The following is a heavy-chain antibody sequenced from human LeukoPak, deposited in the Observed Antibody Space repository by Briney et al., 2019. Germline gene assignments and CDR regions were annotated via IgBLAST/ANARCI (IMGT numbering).Heavy chain of an antibody. J-gene: IGHJ4*02. D-gene: IGHD3-10*01. CDR3: ARDQVGSGSGY. V-gene: IGHV1-2*02. Sequence: GASVKVSCKASGYTFTNYDVNWLRQATGQGLEWMGWMNPNSGGTNYAQKFQGRVTMTRDTSISTAYMELSRLRSDDTAVYCCARDQVGSGSGYWGQGTLVTVSS. CDR1: GYTFTNYD. CDR2: MNPNSGGT.